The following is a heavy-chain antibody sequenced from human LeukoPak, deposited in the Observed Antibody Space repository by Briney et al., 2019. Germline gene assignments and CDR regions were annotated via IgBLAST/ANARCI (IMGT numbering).Heavy chain of an antibody. V-gene: IGHV4-31*03. CDR1: GGSISSGGYY. Sequence: SETLSLTCTVSGGSISSGGYYWSWIRQHPGKGLEWIGYIYYSGSTYYNPSLKSRVTISVDTSKNQFSLKLSSVTAADTAVYYCARDYLRIGIVGAQSYGAFDIWGQGTMVTVSS. CDR3: ARDYLRIGIVGAQSYGAFDI. CDR2: IYYSGST. J-gene: IGHJ3*02. D-gene: IGHD1-26*01.